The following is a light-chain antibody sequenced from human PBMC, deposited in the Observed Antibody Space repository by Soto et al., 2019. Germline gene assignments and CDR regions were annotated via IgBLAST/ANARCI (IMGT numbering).Light chain of an antibody. CDR2: VKNDGSH. V-gene: IGLV4-69*01. Sequence: PVLTQSPSASASLGASVKLTCTLSSGHSSYAIAWHQQQPDKGPRYLMKVKNDGSHTKGDGIPDRFSGSSSGAERYLTISSLQSEDEADYYCQTWGTGIWVFGGGIKLTVL. J-gene: IGLJ3*02. CDR1: SGHSSYA. CDR3: QTWGTGIWV.